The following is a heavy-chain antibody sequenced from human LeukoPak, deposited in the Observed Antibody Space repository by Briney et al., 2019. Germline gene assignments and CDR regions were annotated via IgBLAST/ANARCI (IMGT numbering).Heavy chain of an antibody. V-gene: IGHV1-3*01. CDR2: INAGNGNT. CDR1: GGTFSSYA. Sequence: ASVKVSCKASGGTFSSYAISWVRQAPGQRLEWMGWINAGNGNTKYSQKFQGRVTITRDTSASTAYMELSSLRSEDTAVYYCAREAVWFDYWGQGTLVTVSS. J-gene: IGHJ4*02. CDR3: AREAVWFDY. D-gene: IGHD3-16*01.